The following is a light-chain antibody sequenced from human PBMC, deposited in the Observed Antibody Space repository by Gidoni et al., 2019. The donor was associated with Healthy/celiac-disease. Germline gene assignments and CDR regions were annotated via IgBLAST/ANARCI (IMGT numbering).Light chain of an antibody. CDR3: QQSNSTPFT. J-gene: IGKJ5*01. Sequence: DLQTTQSPSSMSASVGDRVTITCRASQSISSFLKWYQQKPGKAPKLLIYAASSLQSGVPSRFSGSGSGTDFTLTISSLQPEDFATYYCQQSNSTPFTFGQGTKVEIK. V-gene: IGKV1-39*01. CDR2: AAS. CDR1: QSISSF.